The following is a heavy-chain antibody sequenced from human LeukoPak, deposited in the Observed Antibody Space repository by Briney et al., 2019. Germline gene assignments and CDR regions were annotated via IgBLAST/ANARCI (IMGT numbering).Heavy chain of an antibody. V-gene: IGHV3-30-3*01. D-gene: IGHD2-2*01. CDR1: GFTFSSYA. J-gene: IGHJ4*02. CDR2: ISYDGSNK. CDR3: ARDLGYLGYFDY. Sequence: GRSLRLSCAASGFTFSSYAMHWVRQAPGKGLEWVAVISYDGSNKYYADSVKGRFTISRDNSKNTLYLQMNSLRAEDTAVYYCARDLGYLGYFDYWGQGTLVTVSS.